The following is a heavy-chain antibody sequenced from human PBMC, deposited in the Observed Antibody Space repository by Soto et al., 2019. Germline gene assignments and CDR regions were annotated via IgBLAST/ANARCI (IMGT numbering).Heavy chain of an antibody. V-gene: IGHV1-8*01. CDR3: ARDYGGNSGWFDP. J-gene: IGHJ5*02. CDR2: MSPNSGRI. D-gene: IGHD4-17*01. CDR1: GYTFTSYD. Sequence: QLQLVQSGAEVKEPGASVKVSCKASGYTFTSYDINWGRQAPGQGPEWMGWMSPNSGRIGYEQKLQVRHAMTRDTSIHAAYIELRGLRFEDPAVYYRARDYGGNSGWFDPWGRGNLVTVAS.